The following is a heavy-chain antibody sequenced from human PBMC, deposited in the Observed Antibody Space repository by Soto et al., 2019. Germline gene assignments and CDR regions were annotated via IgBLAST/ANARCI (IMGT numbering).Heavy chain of an antibody. D-gene: IGHD1-7*01. Sequence: QVQLVQSGAEVKKPGASVRVSCKASGYAFATYGITWMRQAPGQGLEWMGWINPDKGGTDYAQNPSRRVTMTTDASTSTFYMEWRSLTPDDPAVYYCARGARPTTASAVADTPFDYWGQGTRVTFTS. CDR3: ARGARPTTASAVADTPFDY. V-gene: IGHV1-18*01. CDR1: GYAFATYG. CDR2: INPDKGGT. J-gene: IGHJ4*02.